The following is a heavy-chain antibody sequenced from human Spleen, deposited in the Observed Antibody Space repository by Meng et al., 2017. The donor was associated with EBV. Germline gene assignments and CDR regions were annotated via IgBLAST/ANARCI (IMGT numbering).Heavy chain of an antibody. CDR1: GGTFISYA. CDR3: VRERGATAVLGY. CDR2: IIPIFGTT. V-gene: IGHV1-69*01. Sequence: QGQLVRAGAEVKKPGSSVKVSCKASGGTFISYAIGWVRQAPGQGLEWMGGIIPIFGTTNYAQKFQGRVTITADESANTAYMELSSLRSEDTAVYYCVRERGATAVLGYWGQGTLVTVSS. J-gene: IGHJ4*02. D-gene: IGHD1-26*01.